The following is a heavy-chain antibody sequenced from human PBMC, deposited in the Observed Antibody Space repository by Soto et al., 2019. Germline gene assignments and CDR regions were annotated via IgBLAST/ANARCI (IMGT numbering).Heavy chain of an antibody. CDR2: ISGYSGNT. D-gene: IGHD2-2*01. CDR1: GYTFSSYC. Sequence: QVQLVQSGAEVKKPGASVKVSCKASGYTFSSYCISWVRQATGQGLEWMGWISGYSGNTNYKQEFQGRASMTTVTSTNTAYMELRSLRSDDTAVYYCARGGYCTSTSCYRYFYRGFDVWGQGTTVNVSS. CDR3: ARGGYCTSTSCYRYFYRGFDV. J-gene: IGHJ6*02. V-gene: IGHV1-18*04.